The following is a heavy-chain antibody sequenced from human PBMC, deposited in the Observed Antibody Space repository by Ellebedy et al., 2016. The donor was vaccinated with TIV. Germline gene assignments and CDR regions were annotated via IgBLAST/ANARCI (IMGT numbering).Heavy chain of an antibody. CDR3: ARDRDYGGNFYYFDY. D-gene: IGHD4-23*01. CDR2: IWYDGSNK. V-gene: IGHV3-33*01. J-gene: IGHJ4*02. CDR1: GFTFSSYG. Sequence: GGSLRLXXAASGFTFSSYGMYWVRQAPGKGLEWVAVIWYDGSNKNYADSVKGRFTISRDNSKNTLYLQMNSLRAEDTAVYYCARDRDYGGNFYYFDYWGQGTLVTVSS.